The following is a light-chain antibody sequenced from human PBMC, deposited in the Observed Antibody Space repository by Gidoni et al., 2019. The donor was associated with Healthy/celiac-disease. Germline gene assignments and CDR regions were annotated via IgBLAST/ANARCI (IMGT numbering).Light chain of an antibody. Sequence: SYELTQPPSMSVPPGQTASITCSGDKLGDKYACWYQQKPGQSPVLVIYQDSKRPSGIPERVSGSNSGNTATLTISGTQAMDEADYYCQAWDSSTVVFGGGTKLTVL. CDR3: QAWDSSTVV. J-gene: IGLJ2*01. CDR1: KLGDKY. V-gene: IGLV3-1*01. CDR2: QDS.